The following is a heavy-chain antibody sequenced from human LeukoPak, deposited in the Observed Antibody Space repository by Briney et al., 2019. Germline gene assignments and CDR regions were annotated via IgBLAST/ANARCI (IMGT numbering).Heavy chain of an antibody. D-gene: IGHD6-19*01. J-gene: IGHJ4*02. CDR2: ISSGSSTI. Sequence: GGSLRLSCAASGFTFSSYSMNWVRQAPGKGLEWVSYISSGSSTIYYADSVKGRFTISRDNSKNTVYLQMNSLRAEDTAVYYCAKTTTGYSSGRFPGWPVDYWGQGTLVTVSS. V-gene: IGHV3-48*01. CDR1: GFTFSSYS. CDR3: AKTTTGYSSGRFPGWPVDY.